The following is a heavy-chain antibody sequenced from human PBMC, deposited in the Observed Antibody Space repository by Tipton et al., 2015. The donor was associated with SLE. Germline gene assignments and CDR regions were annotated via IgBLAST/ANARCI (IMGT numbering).Heavy chain of an antibody. CDR3: ARGLRGYDLAFYF. Sequence: TLSLTCAVSGGSISGHYWSWIRQPPGKGLEWIGFIHSNGSTNSNPSLKRRATISLDTSKNQFSLRLNSVTAADTAVYYCARGLRGYDLAFYFWRQGLVVTVSS. V-gene: IGHV4-59*11. D-gene: IGHD5-12*01. J-gene: IGHJ4*02. CDR1: GGSISGHY. CDR2: IHSNGST.